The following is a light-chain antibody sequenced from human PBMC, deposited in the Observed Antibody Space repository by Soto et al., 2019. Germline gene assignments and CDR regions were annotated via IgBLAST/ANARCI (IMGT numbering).Light chain of an antibody. J-gene: IGLJ3*02. Sequence: QSVLTQPPSASGTPGQRVTISCSGSSSNIGSNYVYWYQQLPGTAPKLLIYRNNQRPSGVPDRFSGFKSGTSASLAISGLRSEDEADYYCAAWDDSLWVFGGGTKLTVL. CDR2: RNN. CDR1: SSNIGSNY. V-gene: IGLV1-47*01. CDR3: AAWDDSLWV.